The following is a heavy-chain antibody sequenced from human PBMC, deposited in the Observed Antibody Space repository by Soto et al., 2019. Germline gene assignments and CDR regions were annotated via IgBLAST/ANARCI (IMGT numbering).Heavy chain of an antibody. Sequence: QVQLVQSGAEVKNPGASVKVSCKASGYTFTRYGIGWARQAPGQGLEWMGWINTYNGNTNYAQNVQGRVTLTTDTSTSTADMELRSLRSNDTAIYYGAMVDVYVTPSPQDVWGQGPTVIVSS. D-gene: IGHD3-16*01. V-gene: IGHV1-18*01. CDR1: GYTFTRYG. J-gene: IGHJ6*02. CDR3: AMVDVYVTPSPQDV. CDR2: INTYNGNT.